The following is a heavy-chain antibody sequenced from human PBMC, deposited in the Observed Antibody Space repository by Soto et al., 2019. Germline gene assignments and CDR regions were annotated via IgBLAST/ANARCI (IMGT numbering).Heavy chain of an antibody. J-gene: IGHJ3*02. V-gene: IGHV3-74*01. D-gene: IGHD6-13*01. CDR3: ARDLGYSSSWYNAFEI. CDR2: INSDGSST. Sequence: PGGSLRLSCAASGFTFSSYWMHWVRQAPGQGLVWVSRINSDGSSTTYADSVKGRFTISRDNAKNTLYLQMNSLRAEDTAVYYCARDLGYSSSWYNAFEIWGQGTMATVSS. CDR1: GFTFSSYW.